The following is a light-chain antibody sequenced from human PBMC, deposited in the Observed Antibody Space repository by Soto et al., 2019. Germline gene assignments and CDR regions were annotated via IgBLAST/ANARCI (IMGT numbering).Light chain of an antibody. Sequence: EIVLTQSPGTLSLSPGERATLSCRASQSVSTNYLGWYQQKPGQAPRLLIYSASSRAAGIPDRFSGSGSGTDFTLTISRLEPDDFAVYYCQHYGDSSWTFGQGTKVEIK. V-gene: IGKV3-20*01. CDR3: QHYGDSSWT. CDR1: QSVSTNY. J-gene: IGKJ1*01. CDR2: SAS.